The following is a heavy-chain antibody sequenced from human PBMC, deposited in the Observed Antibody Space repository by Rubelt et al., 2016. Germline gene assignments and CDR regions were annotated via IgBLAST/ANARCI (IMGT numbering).Heavy chain of an antibody. CDR3: ATPPGVGKY. CDR2: IIPIFGTA. Sequence: QVQLVQSGAEVKKPGASVKVSCKASGYTFTSYYMHWVRQAPGQGLEWMGGIIPIFGTANYAQKSQGRVTITADESTSTAYMELSSLRSEDTAVYYCATPPGVGKYWGQGTLVTVSS. J-gene: IGHJ4*02. V-gene: IGHV1-69*01. D-gene: IGHD2-8*01. CDR1: GYTFTSYY.